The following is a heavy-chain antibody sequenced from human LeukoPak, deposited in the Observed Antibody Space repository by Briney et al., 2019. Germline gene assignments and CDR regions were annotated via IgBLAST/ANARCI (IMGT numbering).Heavy chain of an antibody. V-gene: IGHV3-23*01. CDR2: ISAGADST. Sequence: PGGSLRLSRAASAFTFSSYAMSWVRQAPGKGLEWVSAISAGADSTYYADSVQGRFTISRDNSKNTLHLQMSGLRAEDTAVYFCARGAYGDYDSWGQGTFVPVSS. D-gene: IGHD4-17*01. CDR1: AFTFSSYA. J-gene: IGHJ5*01. CDR3: ARGAYGDYDS.